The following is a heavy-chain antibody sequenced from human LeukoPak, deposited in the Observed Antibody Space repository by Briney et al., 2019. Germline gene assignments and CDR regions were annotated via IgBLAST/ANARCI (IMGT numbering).Heavy chain of an antibody. CDR3: ARECSGAYCGED. V-gene: IGHV1-2*02. Sequence: ASVKDSCKASGYTLTVYYMHWVRQAPREGLECMGWINPNSDGTKYAQNFESRVTMTRDTPITTAYMELSSLRSDDTAIYYCARECSGAYCGEDWGQGPLVTVSS. D-gene: IGHD2-21*01. J-gene: IGHJ4*02. CDR2: INPNSDGT. CDR1: GYTLTVYY.